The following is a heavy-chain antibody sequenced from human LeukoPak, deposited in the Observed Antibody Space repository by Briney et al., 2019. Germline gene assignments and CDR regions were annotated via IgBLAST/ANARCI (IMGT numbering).Heavy chain of an antibody. CDR3: AKTHSVKGYTYGYFDY. V-gene: IGHV3-33*06. J-gene: IGHJ4*02. CDR1: AFTFSSYG. D-gene: IGHD5-18*01. Sequence: GRSLRLSCAAPAFTFSSYGMHWVRQAPGKGLEWVALIWYDGSNKYYADSVKGRFTISRDNSKNTLYLQMNSLRAEDTAVYYCAKTHSVKGYTYGYFDYWGQGTLVTVSS. CDR2: IWYDGSNK.